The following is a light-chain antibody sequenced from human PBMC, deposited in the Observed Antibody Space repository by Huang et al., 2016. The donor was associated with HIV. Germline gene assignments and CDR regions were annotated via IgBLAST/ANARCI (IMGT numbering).Light chain of an antibody. CDR3: QQYNNWPPWT. J-gene: IGKJ1*01. Sequence: EIMVTQSPATLSVSPGERATLSCKASQSIFSNLAWYQQKPGQAPRLLIYETSTRATGIPARFSGSGSGTEFTLTISSLQSEDSAVYYCQQYNNWPPWTFGQGTKVEIK. V-gene: IGKV3-15*01. CDR1: QSIFSN. CDR2: ETS.